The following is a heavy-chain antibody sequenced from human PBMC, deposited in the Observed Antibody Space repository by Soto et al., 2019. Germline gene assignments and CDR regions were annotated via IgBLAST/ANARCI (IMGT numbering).Heavy chain of an antibody. V-gene: IGHV4-39*01. CDR2: GYYSGST. CDR3: ARHSGPYSSSWFDY. CDR1: VGSISGSIFY. J-gene: IGHJ5*01. Sequence: PSETLPLTCSVSVGSISGSIFYFGWIRQPPGNRLEWIASGYYSGSTSYNPALKSRVTISVDTSKSQCSLKLSSVTAADTAVYYCARHSGPYSSSWFDYWGQGALVT. D-gene: IGHD6-13*01.